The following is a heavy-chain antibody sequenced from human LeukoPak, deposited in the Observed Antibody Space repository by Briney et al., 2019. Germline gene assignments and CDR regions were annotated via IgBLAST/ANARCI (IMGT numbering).Heavy chain of an antibody. CDR2: ISGSGGST. CDR1: GFTFSSYG. J-gene: IGHJ3*02. Sequence: GRSLRLSCAASGFTFSSYGMHWVRQAPGKGLEWVSAISGSGGSTYYANSVKGRFTISRDNSKNTLYLQMNSLRAEDTAVYYCARANIGSWYGAFDIWGQGTMVTVSS. D-gene: IGHD6-13*01. CDR3: ARANIGSWYGAFDI. V-gene: IGHV3-23*01.